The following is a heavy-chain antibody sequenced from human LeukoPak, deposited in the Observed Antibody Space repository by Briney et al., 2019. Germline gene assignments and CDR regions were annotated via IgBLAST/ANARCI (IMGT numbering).Heavy chain of an antibody. CDR3: ARNSSRGPYYYGMDV. V-gene: IGHV1-18*01. CDR2: ISAYNGNT. CDR1: RYTFTSYG. Sequence: GASVKVSCKASRYTFTSYGISWVRQAPGQGLEWMGWISAYNGNTNYAQKLQGRVTMTTDTSTSTAYMELRSLRSDDTAVYYCARNSSRGPYYYGMDVWGQGTTVTVSS. D-gene: IGHD2-15*01. J-gene: IGHJ6*02.